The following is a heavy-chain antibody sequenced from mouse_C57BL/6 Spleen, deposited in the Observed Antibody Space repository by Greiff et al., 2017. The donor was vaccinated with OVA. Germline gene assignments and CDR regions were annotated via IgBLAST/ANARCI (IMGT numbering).Heavy chain of an antibody. CDR3: AREREITTVTVYFDY. Sequence: VQLQQPGAELVKPGASVKLSCKASGYTFTSYWMHWVKQRPGQGLEWIGMIHPNSGSTNYNEKFKSKATLTVDKSSSTAYMQLSSLTSEDSAVYYSAREREITTVTVYFDYWGQGTTLTVSS. J-gene: IGHJ2*01. CDR2: IHPNSGST. V-gene: IGHV1-64*01. CDR1: GYTFTSYW. D-gene: IGHD1-1*01.